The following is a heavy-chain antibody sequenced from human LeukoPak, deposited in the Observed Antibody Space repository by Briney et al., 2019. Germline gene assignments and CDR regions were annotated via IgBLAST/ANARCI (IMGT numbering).Heavy chain of an antibody. CDR3: ARDKTSDVEMATILDAFDI. Sequence: GGSLRLSCAASGFTFSDYYMSWIRQAPGKGLEWVSSISSSSSYIYYADSVKGRFTISRDNAKNSLYLQMNSLRAEDTAVYYCARDKTSDVEMATILDAFDIWGQGTMVTVSS. D-gene: IGHD5-24*01. CDR2: ISSSSSYI. J-gene: IGHJ3*02. CDR1: GFTFSDYY. V-gene: IGHV3-11*06.